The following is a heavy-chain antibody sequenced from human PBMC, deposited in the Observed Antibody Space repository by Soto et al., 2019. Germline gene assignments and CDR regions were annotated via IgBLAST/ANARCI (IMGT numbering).Heavy chain of an antibody. CDR3: ARGSDLSDFWSGYSLGSGMDV. D-gene: IGHD3-3*01. V-gene: IGHV4-61*01. Sequence: PSETLSLTCTVSGGSVSSGSYYWSWIRQPPGKGLEWIGYIYYSGSTNYNPSLKSRVTISVDTSKNQFSLKLSSVTAADTAVYYCARGSDLSDFWSGYSLGSGMDVWGQGTTVTVS. CDR1: GGSVSSGSYY. J-gene: IGHJ6*02. CDR2: IYYSGST.